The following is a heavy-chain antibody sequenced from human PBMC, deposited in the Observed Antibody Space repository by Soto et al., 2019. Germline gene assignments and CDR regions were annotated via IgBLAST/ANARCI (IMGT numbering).Heavy chain of an antibody. D-gene: IGHD4-4*01. CDR3: ARAAYSSLSVDWFDP. Sequence: SETLSLTCTVSGGSVRSVHDYWNWIRQPPGKGLEWIGYVYYSGSTNYNPSLKSRVTISIDTSKNQLSLKLSSVTAADTAVYYCARAAYSSLSVDWFDPWGQGTLVTVSS. CDR2: VYYSGST. V-gene: IGHV4-61*01. CDR1: GGSVRSVHDY. J-gene: IGHJ5*02.